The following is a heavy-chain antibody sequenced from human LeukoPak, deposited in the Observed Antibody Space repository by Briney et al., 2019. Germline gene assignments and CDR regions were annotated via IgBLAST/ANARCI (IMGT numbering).Heavy chain of an antibody. CDR3: ARGDLEYSSSSDYYYYYGMDV. J-gene: IGHJ6*02. CDR2: INPNSGGT. CDR1: GYTFTGYY. V-gene: IGHV1-2*02. Sequence: ASVKVSCKASGYTFTGYYMHWVRQAPGQGLEWMGWINPNSGGTNYAQKFQGRVTMTRDTSISTAYMELSRLRSDDTAVYYGARGDLEYSSSSDYYYYYGMDVWGQGTTVTVSS. D-gene: IGHD6-6*01.